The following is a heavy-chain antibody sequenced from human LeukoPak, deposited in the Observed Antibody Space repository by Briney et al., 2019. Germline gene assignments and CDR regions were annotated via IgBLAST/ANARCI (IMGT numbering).Heavy chain of an antibody. CDR1: GFSFTNYA. J-gene: IGHJ4*02. CDR3: AKDVTVTYYFDY. Sequence: GGSLRLSCVASGFSFTNYAMNWVRQAPGKGLDWVSTISNVGGSTYYADSVKGRFTISRDNSKNTLYLQMNSLRAEDTAVYYCAKDVTVTYYFDYWGQGTLVTVSS. D-gene: IGHD4-17*01. CDR2: ISNVGGST. V-gene: IGHV3-23*01.